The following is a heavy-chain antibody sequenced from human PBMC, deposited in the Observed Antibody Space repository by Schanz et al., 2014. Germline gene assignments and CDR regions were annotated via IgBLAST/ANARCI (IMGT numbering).Heavy chain of an antibody. Sequence: QVHLVQSESELKNPGASVKVSCKASGYTFTDYYIHWVRQAPGQGLEWMGWINPSSGGTNYAQKFQGRVTMTRDTSISTAYMELRSLTSDDSAVYYCARDRDQWDGNYLDYWGQGTLVTVSS. CDR2: INPSSGGT. V-gene: IGHV1-2*02. D-gene: IGHD1-26*01. J-gene: IGHJ4*02. CDR3: ARDRDQWDGNYLDY. CDR1: GYTFTDYY.